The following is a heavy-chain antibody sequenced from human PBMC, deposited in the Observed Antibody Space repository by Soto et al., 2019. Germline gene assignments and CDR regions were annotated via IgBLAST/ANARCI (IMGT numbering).Heavy chain of an antibody. D-gene: IGHD1-26*01. Sequence: SETLSLTCTVSGGSISSYYWSWIRQPPGKGLEWIGYIYYSGSTNYNPSLKSRVTISVDTSKNQFSLKLSSVTAADTAVYYCARHKPHRMGSSAFDIWGQGTMVTVSS. CDR1: GGSISSYY. CDR3: ARHKPHRMGSSAFDI. J-gene: IGHJ3*02. V-gene: IGHV4-59*01. CDR2: IYYSGST.